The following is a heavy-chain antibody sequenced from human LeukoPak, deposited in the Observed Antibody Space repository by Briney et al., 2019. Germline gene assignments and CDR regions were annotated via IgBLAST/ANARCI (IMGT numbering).Heavy chain of an antibody. CDR1: GGSISSSSYY. CDR2: IYYSGST. J-gene: IGHJ4*02. D-gene: IGHD5-12*01. CDR3: ASARGYSGYDLLFDY. Sequence: SETLSLTCTVSGGSISSSSYYWGWIRQPPGKGLEWIGSIYYSGSTYYNPSLKSRVTISVDTSKNQFSLKLSSVTAADTAVYYCASARGYSGYDLLFDYWGQGTLVTVSS. V-gene: IGHV4-39*07.